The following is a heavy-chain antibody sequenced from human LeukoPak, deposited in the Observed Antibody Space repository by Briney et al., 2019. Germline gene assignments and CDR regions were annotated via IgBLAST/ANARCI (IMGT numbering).Heavy chain of an antibody. D-gene: IGHD6-13*01. CDR1: GFTFRDYG. CDR3: AKETYSSSWYMGAFDI. V-gene: IGHV3-30*02. CDR2: IRYDGSNK. Sequence: GGSLRLSCAASGFTFRDYGMHWVRQAPGKGLEWVTFIRYDGSNKYYADSVKGRFTISRDNSKNTLYLQMNSLRAEDTAVYYCAKETYSSSWYMGAFDIWGQGTMVTVSS. J-gene: IGHJ3*02.